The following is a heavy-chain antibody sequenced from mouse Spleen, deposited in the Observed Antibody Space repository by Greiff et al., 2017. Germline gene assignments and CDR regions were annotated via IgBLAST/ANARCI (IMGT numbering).Heavy chain of an antibody. D-gene: IGHD1-1*01. V-gene: IGHV1-53*01. Sequence: QVQLQQPGTELVKPGASVKLSCKASGYTFTRYWMPWVQQRPGQGLAWIGNINPSNGGPNYTEKFKRTATLTRDKSSSPAFMHLSSLTSEHPAVYNSARSGYYGSYFGYWGQGTTRTVSS. CDR2: INPSNGGP. J-gene: IGHJ2*01. CDR3: ARSGYYGSYFGY. CDR1: GYTFTRYW.